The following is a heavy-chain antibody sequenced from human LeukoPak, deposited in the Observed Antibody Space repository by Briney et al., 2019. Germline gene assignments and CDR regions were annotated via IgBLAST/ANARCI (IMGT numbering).Heavy chain of an antibody. CDR2: ISYDGSNK. J-gene: IGHJ4*02. Sequence: GRSLRLSCAASGFTFSSYAMHWVRQAPGKGLEWVAVISYDGSNKYYAGSVKGRFTISRDNSKNTLYLQMNSLRAEDTAVYYCAREWEQGYWGQGTLVTVSS. V-gene: IGHV3-30-3*01. D-gene: IGHD1-26*01. CDR1: GFTFSSYA. CDR3: AREWEQGY.